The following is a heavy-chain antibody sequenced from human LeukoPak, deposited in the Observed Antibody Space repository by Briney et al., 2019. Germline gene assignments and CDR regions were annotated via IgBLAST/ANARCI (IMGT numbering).Heavy chain of an antibody. CDR2: IYHSGST. J-gene: IGHJ4*02. CDR3: ARVGGRYTLDY. D-gene: IGHD3-16*02. Sequence: PSETLSLTCAVSGGSISSSNWWSWVRQPPGKGLEWIGEIYHSGSTYYNPSLKSRVTISVDTSKNQFSLKLSSVTAADTAVYYCARVGGRYTLDYWGQGTLVTVSS. CDR1: GGSISSSNW. V-gene: IGHV4-4*02.